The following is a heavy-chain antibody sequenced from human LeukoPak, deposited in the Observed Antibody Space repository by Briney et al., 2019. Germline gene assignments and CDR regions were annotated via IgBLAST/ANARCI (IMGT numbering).Heavy chain of an antibody. Sequence: SGGSLRLSCAASGFTFSSYGMHWVRQAPGKGLEWVAFIRYDGSNKYYADSLKGRFTISRDNSKNTLYLQMNSLRAEDTAVYYCAKDAPIDYWGQGTLVTVSS. CDR3: AKDAPIDY. CDR1: GFTFSSYG. V-gene: IGHV3-30*02. CDR2: IRYDGSNK. J-gene: IGHJ4*02.